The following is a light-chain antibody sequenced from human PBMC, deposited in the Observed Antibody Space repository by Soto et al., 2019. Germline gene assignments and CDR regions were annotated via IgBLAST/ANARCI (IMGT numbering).Light chain of an antibody. V-gene: IGKV1-8*01. CDR3: QQYYSYPLT. CDR1: QAISSY. J-gene: IGKJ4*01. Sequence: AIRMTQSPSSFSASSGDRVTITCRASQAISSYLAWYQQKPGKAPKLLIYAASILQYGVPSRFSGSGSGTDFTLTISCLQSEDFATYYCQQYYSYPLTFGGGTKVEIK. CDR2: AAS.